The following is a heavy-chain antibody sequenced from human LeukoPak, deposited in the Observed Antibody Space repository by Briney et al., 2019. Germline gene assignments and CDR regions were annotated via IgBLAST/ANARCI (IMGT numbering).Heavy chain of an antibody. CDR2: IVVGSGNT. J-gene: IGHJ4*02. CDR3: AADQGVYYDFWSGYPNGFDY. D-gene: IGHD3-3*01. V-gene: IGHV1-58*01. Sequence: SVKVSCKASGFTFTSSAVQWVRQARGQRLEWIRWIVVGSGNTNYAQKFQERVTITRDMSTSTAYMELSSLRSEDTAVYYCAADQGVYYDFWSGYPNGFDYWGQGTLVTVSS. CDR1: GFTFTSSA.